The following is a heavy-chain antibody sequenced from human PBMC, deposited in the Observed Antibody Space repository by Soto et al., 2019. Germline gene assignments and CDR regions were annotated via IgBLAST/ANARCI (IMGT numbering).Heavy chain of an antibody. Sequence: PSETLSLTCTVSGGSISSGGYYWIWIRQHPGKDLEAVGYIYYSGSTYSNPSHKSRLTTSVNTSKNQFSLQLSRVADDDTAAYLCARVVSSSCYGDNWLDPWGQGTLVTVSS. V-gene: IGHV4-31*03. CDR1: GGSISSGGYY. CDR2: IYYSGST. D-gene: IGHD6-13*01. CDR3: ARVVSSSCYGDNWLDP. J-gene: IGHJ5*02.